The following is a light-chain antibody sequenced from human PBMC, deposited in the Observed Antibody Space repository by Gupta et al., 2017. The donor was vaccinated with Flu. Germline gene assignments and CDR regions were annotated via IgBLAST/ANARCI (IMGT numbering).Light chain of an antibody. CDR2: NTD. CDR3: LIYQGGGISL. CDR1: SDTVSSRHS. J-gene: IGLJ2*01. V-gene: IGLV8-61*01. Sequence: QTLVTQEPSLSVSPGGPVTLTCVLSSDTVSSRHSVGWYQQTPGQPPRTLIYNTDTRSSGVPDRFFESILGNRAVLNITGAQAEDKCDYYCLIYQGGGISLFGGGTKVTVL.